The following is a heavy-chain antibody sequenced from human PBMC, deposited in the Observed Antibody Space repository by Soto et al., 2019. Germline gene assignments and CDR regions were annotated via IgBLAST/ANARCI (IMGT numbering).Heavy chain of an antibody. D-gene: IGHD6-25*01. CDR2: ISSSSSYI. Sequence: GGSLRLSCAASGFTFSSFSMNWVRQAPGKGLEWVSSISSSSSYIYYADSVKGRFTISRDNAKNSLYLQMNSLRAEDTAVYYCARDVFGSGVFDYWGQGTLVTVSS. CDR1: GFTFSSFS. V-gene: IGHV3-21*01. J-gene: IGHJ4*02. CDR3: ARDVFGSGVFDY.